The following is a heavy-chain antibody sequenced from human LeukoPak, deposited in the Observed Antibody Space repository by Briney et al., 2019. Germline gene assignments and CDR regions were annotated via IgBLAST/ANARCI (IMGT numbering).Heavy chain of an antibody. CDR2: INPNSGGT. V-gene: IGHV1-2*04. CDR3: AKTWLWLAGTYFDH. CDR1: GYTFTGYY. D-gene: IGHD6-19*01. Sequence: ASVKVSCKASGYTFTGYYMHWVRQAPGQGLEWMGWINPNSGGTNYAQNFQGWVTMTRDTSISTAYMELSRLRSDDTAVYYCAKTWLWLAGTYFDHWGQGVLVTVSS. J-gene: IGHJ4*02.